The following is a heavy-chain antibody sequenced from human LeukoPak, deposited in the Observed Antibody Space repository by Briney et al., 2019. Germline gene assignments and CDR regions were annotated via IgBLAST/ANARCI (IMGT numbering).Heavy chain of an antibody. CDR3: ARGGFASRWASDI. D-gene: IGHD3-22*01. V-gene: IGHV7-4-1*02. J-gene: IGHJ3*02. Sequence: GASVKVSCKASGYTFTKYAINWVRQAPGQGLEWMGWINTNTGNPTYGQGFTGQFVFSLDTSVSTAYLHLSSLKAEDTAVYYCARGGFASRWASDIWGQGTMVTVSS. CDR2: INTNTGNP. CDR1: GYTFTKYA.